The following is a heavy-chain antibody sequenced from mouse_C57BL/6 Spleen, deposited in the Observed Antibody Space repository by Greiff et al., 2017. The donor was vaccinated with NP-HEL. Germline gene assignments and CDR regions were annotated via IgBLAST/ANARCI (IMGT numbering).Heavy chain of an antibody. CDR2: INPNNGGT. CDR1: GYTFTDYY. V-gene: IGHV1-26*01. D-gene: IGHD2-4*01. CDR3: ARRPPFYYDYDWFAY. Sequence: VQLQQSGPELVKPGASVKISCKASGYTFTDYYMNWVKQSHGKSLEWIGDINPNNGGTSYNQKFKGKATLTVDKSSSTAYMELRSLTSEDSAVYYCARRPPFYYDYDWFAYWGQGTLVTVSA. J-gene: IGHJ3*01.